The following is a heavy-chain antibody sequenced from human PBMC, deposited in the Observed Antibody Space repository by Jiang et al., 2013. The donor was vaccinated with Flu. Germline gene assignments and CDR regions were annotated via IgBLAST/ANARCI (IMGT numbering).Heavy chain of an antibody. CDR3: ARRPANYYGSGSYYSTEYYFDY. Sequence: GAEVKKPGESLRISCKGSGYSFTSYWISWVRQMPGKGLEWMGRIDPSDSYTNYSPSFQGHVTISADKSISTAYLQWSSLKASDTAMYYCARRPANYYGSGSYYSTEYYFDYWGQGTPGHRLL. J-gene: IGHJ4*02. CDR2: IDPSDSYT. CDR1: GYSFTSYW. V-gene: IGHV5-10-1*01. D-gene: IGHD3-10*01.